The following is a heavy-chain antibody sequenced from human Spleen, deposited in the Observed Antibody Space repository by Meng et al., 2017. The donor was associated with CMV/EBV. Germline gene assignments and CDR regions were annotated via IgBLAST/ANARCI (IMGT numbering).Heavy chain of an antibody. V-gene: IGHV3-30-3*02. J-gene: IGHJ4*02. CDR2: ISPDGSSK. CDR3: AKVAVPAAIRNYFDY. D-gene: IGHD2-2*01. Sequence: GGSLRLSCATSGISFSTFSMHWVRQTPGKGLEWVAVISPDGSSKFYADSVKGRFTISRDNSKDTLYLQMISLRAEDTAVYYCAKVAVPAAIRNYFDYWGQGTLVTVSS. CDR1: GISFSTFS.